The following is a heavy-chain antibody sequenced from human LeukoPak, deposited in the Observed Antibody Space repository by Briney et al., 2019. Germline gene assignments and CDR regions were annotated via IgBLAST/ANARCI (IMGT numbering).Heavy chain of an antibody. CDR2: IKQDGTEK. D-gene: IGHD6-13*01. CDR1: GSTFSSHW. Sequence: GRSLRLSCAASGSTFSSHWMSWVRQAPGKGLEWVANIKQDGTEKYYVDSVKGRFTISRDNSKNSQYLQMNSLRAEDAAVYYCARYSSRGGGFDYWGQGSLVTVSS. J-gene: IGHJ4*02. CDR3: ARYSSRGGGFDY. V-gene: IGHV3-7*04.